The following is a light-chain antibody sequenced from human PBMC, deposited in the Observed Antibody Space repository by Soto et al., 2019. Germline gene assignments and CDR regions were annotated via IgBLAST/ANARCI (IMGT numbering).Light chain of an antibody. CDR1: QTISSW. CDR2: KAS. J-gene: IGKJ5*01. V-gene: IGKV1-5*03. CDR3: QQSYSTPIT. Sequence: DVQMTQSAATLSGSVGDRVTITCRASQTISSWLAWYQQKPGKAPKLLIYKASTLKSGVPSRFSGSGSGTEFTLTISSLQPDDFATYYCQQSYSTPITFGQGTRLEIK.